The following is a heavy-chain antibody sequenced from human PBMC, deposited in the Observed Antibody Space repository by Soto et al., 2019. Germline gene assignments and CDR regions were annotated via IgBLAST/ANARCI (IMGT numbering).Heavy chain of an antibody. Sequence: EVQLVESGGGLVKPGQSLRLSCTPSGFIFADYAIVWYRQAPGKGLECVGFITSKRYGGTPHYAASVEGRFTISRDDSKSIAYLQMNSLKTEDSAVYYCSRLGRDRYTIPFDYWGPGTLVTVSS. V-gene: IGHV3-49*05. J-gene: IGHJ4*02. CDR1: GFIFADYA. CDR3: SRLGRDRYTIPFDY. CDR2: ITSKRYGGTP. D-gene: IGHD1-1*01.